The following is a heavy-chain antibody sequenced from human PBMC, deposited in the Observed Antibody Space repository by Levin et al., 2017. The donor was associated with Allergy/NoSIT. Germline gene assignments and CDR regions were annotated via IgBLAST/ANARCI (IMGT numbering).Heavy chain of an antibody. CDR3: ARTTIYCSGGSCYPDYYYYYMDV. V-gene: IGHV5-10-1*01. J-gene: IGHJ6*03. D-gene: IGHD2-15*01. CDR2: IDPSDSYT. Sequence: GESLKISCKGSGYSFTSYWISWVRQMPGKGLEWMGRIDPSDSYTNYSPSFQGHVTISADKSISTAYLQWSSLKAADTAMYYCARTTIYCSGGSCYPDYYYYYMDVWGKGTPVTVSS. CDR1: GYSFTSYW.